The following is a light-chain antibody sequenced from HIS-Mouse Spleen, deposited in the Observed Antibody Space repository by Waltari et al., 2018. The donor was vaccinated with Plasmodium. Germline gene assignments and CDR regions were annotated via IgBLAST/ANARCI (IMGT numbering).Light chain of an antibody. CDR1: ALPKKY. J-gene: IGLJ3*02. CDR2: EDS. V-gene: IGLV3-10*01. Sequence: SYELTQPPPVSVSPGQTARTTCSGAALPKKYAYWYQQKSGQAPVLVIYEDSKRPSGIPERFSGSSSGTMATLTISGAQVEDEADYYCYSSDSSGNHRVFGGGTKLTVL. CDR3: YSSDSSGNHRV.